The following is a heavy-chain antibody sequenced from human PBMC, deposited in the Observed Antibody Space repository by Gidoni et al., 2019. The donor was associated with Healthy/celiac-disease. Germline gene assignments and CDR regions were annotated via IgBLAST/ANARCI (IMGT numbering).Heavy chain of an antibody. Sequence: QVQLQESGPGLVKPSETLSLTCTVSGGSIRSYSWSWIRQPAGKGLEWIGRIYTSGSTNYNPSLKSRVTMSVDTSKNQFSLKLSSVTAADTAVYYCARDYYDSRPTIWFDPWGQGTLVTVSS. J-gene: IGHJ5*02. V-gene: IGHV4-4*07. CDR2: IYTSGST. D-gene: IGHD3-22*01. CDR1: GGSIRSYS. CDR3: ARDYYDSRPTIWFDP.